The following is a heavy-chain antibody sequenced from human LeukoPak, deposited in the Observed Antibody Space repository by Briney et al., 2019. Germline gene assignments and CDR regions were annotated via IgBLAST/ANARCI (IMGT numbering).Heavy chain of an antibody. CDR1: GFTFSSYA. Sequence: GGSLRLSCAASGFTFSSYAMSWVRQAPGKGLEWVSAISGSGGSTYYADSVKGRFTISRDNSKDTLYLQMNSLRAEDTAVYYCAKDSYYYYYMDVWGKGTTVTVSS. CDR2: ISGSGGST. J-gene: IGHJ6*03. CDR3: AKDSYYYYYMDV. V-gene: IGHV3-23*01.